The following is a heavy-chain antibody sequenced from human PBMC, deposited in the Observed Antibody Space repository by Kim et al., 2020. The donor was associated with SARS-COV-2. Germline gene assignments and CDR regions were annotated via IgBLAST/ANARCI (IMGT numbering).Heavy chain of an antibody. J-gene: IGHJ4*02. CDR2: ISHDGSSK. CDR3: AKDQKWYSWHFDN. V-gene: IGHV3-30*18. D-gene: IGHD2-15*01. Sequence: GGSLRLSCAASGFTVRHSAMHWVRQAPGKGLEWVAVISHDGSSKYYADSVKGRFTISRDNSKSTVYLQMNSLRVDDAAVYYCAKDQKWYSWHFDNWGQGT. CDR1: GFTVRHSA.